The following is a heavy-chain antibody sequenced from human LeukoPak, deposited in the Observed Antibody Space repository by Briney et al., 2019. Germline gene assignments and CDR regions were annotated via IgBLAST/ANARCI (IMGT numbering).Heavy chain of an antibody. CDR3: AREAHCSGGSCPLDY. CDR1: GGSFSGYY. D-gene: IGHD2-15*01. Sequence: SETLSLTCAVYGGSFSGYYWSWIRQPPGKGLEWIGYIYYSGSTNYNPSLKSRVTISVDTSKNQFSLKLSSVTAADTAVYYCAREAHCSGGSCPLDYWGQGTLVTVSS. CDR2: IYYSGST. J-gene: IGHJ4*02. V-gene: IGHV4-59*01.